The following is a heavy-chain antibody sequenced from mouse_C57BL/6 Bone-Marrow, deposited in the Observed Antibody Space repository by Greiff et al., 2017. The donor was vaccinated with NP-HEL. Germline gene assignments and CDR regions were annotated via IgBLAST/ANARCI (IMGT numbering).Heavy chain of an antibody. CDR3: TVGPNDDEFWAY. CDR1: GFNIKDDY. J-gene: IGHJ3*01. D-gene: IGHD2-12*01. CDR2: IDPENGDT. V-gene: IGHV14-4*01. Sequence: VQLQQSGAELVRPGASVKLSCTASGFNIKDDYMHWVKQRPEQGLEWIGWIDPENGDTEYASKFPGQATITADTSSNTAYLQLSSLTSEDTAVYYCTVGPNDDEFWAYWGKAILVTVAA.